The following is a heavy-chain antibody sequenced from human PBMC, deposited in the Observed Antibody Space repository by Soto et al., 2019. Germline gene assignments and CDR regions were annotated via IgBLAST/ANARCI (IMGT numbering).Heavy chain of an antibody. CDR2: IYHSGST. V-gene: IGHV4-38-2*01. CDR1: GYSISSGYY. Sequence: PSETLSLTCAVSGYSISSGYYWGWIRQPPGKGLEWIGNIYHSGSTYYNPSLKSRVTISVDTSKNQFSLKLSSVTAADTAVYYCARGGAAAYFDYWGQGTLVTVSS. D-gene: IGHD1-26*01. CDR3: ARGGAAAYFDY. J-gene: IGHJ4*02.